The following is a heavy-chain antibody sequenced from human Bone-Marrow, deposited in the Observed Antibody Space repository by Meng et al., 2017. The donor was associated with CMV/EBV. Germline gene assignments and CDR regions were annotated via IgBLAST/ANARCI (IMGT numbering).Heavy chain of an antibody. CDR3: AKSTIVFRAGYYFDY. V-gene: IGHV3-23*03. J-gene: IGHJ4*02. CDR1: GFTLSSYA. D-gene: IGHD2/OR15-2a*01. Sequence: GGSLRLSCAASGFTLSSYAMSWVRQAPGKGPEWVSVIYNGDSSTYYADSVKGRFTISRDNSKNTLYLQMNSLRAEDTAVYYCAKSTIVFRAGYYFDYWGQGTLVTVSS. CDR2: IYNGDSST.